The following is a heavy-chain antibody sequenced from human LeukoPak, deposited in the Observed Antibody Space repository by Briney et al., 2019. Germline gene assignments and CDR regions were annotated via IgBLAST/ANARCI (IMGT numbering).Heavy chain of an antibody. CDR2: ILQSGST. CDR1: DYPISSGYY. V-gene: IGHV4-38-2*02. CDR3: ARVYTGTVAFDI. D-gene: IGHD1-1*01. J-gene: IGHJ3*02. Sequence: PSETLSLTCTVSDYPISSGYYWGWIRQPPGKGLEWIGIILQSGSTYYNPSLKSRVTISVDTSKNEFSLKLNSVTAADTAVYYCARVYTGTVAFDIWGQGTMVTVSS.